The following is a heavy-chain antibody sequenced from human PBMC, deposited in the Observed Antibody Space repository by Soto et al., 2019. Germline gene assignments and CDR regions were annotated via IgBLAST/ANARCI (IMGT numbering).Heavy chain of an antibody. CDR3: ARWDNGYDF. Sequence: EVQLVESGGTLVQPGESLRLSCPASGFTISSYWMSWVRQAPGKGLEWVANIKQDGSERYYMGSVNGRFTISRDNAKNSLYLQMSSLTVEDTAVYYCARWDNGYDFGGQGTLVTISS. D-gene: IGHD5-12*01. CDR2: IKQDGSER. CDR1: GFTISSYW. J-gene: IGHJ4*02. V-gene: IGHV3-7*01.